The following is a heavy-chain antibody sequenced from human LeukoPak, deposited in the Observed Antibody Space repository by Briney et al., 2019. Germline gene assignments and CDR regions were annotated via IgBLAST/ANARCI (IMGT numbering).Heavy chain of an antibody. CDR1: GFTFISYA. CDR3: ARAAETAMGNPIPLSY. V-gene: IGHV3-30-3*01. D-gene: IGHD5-18*01. Sequence: PGRSLRLSCAASGFTFISYAMHRVRQAPGKGLEWVAVISYDGSNKYYADSVKGRFTISRDNSKNTLYLQMNSLRAEDTAVYYCARAAETAMGNPIPLSYWGQGTLVTVSS. CDR2: ISYDGSNK. J-gene: IGHJ4*02.